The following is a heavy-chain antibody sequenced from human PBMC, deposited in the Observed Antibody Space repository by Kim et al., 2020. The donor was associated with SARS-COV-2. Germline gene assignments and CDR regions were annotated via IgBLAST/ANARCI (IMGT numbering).Heavy chain of an antibody. Sequence: SETLSLTCAVYGGSFSGYYWSWIRQPPGKGLEWIGEINHSGSTNYNPSLKSRVTISVDTSKNQFSLKLSSVTAADTAVYYCARGQPNSMVRGVIALDYWG. J-gene: IGHJ4*01. CDR1: GGSFSGYY. V-gene: IGHV4-34*01. D-gene: IGHD3-10*01. CDR2: INHSGST. CDR3: ARGQPNSMVRGVIALDY.